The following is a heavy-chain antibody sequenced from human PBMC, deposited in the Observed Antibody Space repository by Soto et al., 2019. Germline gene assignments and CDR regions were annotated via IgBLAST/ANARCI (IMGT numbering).Heavy chain of an antibody. Sequence: SVKVSCKASGGTFSSYAISWVRQAPGQGLEWMGGIIPIFGTANYAQKFQGRVTITADESTSTAYMELSSLRSEDTAVYYCARPTYYDFWSGYTPRLDYYGMDVWGQGTTVIVSS. D-gene: IGHD3-3*01. CDR3: ARPTYYDFWSGYTPRLDYYGMDV. CDR1: GGTFSSYA. J-gene: IGHJ6*02. CDR2: IIPIFGTA. V-gene: IGHV1-69*13.